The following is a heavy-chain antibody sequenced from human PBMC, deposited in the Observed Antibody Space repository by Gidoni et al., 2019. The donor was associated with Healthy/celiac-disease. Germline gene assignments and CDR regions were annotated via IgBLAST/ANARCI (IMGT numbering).Heavy chain of an antibody. Sequence: QVQLQESGPGLVKPSQTLSLTCTVSGGSISSGGYYWRWIRQHPGKGLEWIGYIYYSGSTYYNPSLKSRVTISVDTSKNQFSLKLSSVTAADTAVYYCARGSCSGGSCDPVWGEWGQGTLVTVSS. D-gene: IGHD2-15*01. CDR2: IYYSGST. J-gene: IGHJ4*02. CDR1: GGSISSGGYY. CDR3: ARGSCSGGSCDPVWGE. V-gene: IGHV4-31*03.